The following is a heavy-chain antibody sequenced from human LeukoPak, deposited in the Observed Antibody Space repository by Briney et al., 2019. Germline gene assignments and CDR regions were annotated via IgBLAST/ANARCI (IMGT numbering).Heavy chain of an antibody. CDR3: ARGGPAPHRITLIVVASSTDAFDI. CDR2: ISAYNGDT. Sequence: ASVKVSCKASGYAFTSYGISWARHAPGQGLEWMGWISAYNGDTDYAQKLQGRVTMTTDTSTSTAYMELRSLRSDDTAVYYCARGGPAPHRITLIVVASSTDAFDIWGQGTMVTVSS. V-gene: IGHV1-18*01. CDR1: GYAFTSYG. D-gene: IGHD3-22*01. J-gene: IGHJ3*02.